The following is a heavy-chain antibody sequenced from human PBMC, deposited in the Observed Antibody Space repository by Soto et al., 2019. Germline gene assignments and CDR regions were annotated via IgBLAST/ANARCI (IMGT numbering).Heavy chain of an antibody. V-gene: IGHV3-7*03. CDR3: ARQDGSGSFFDY. CDR2: IKQDGNEK. D-gene: IGHD3-10*01. Sequence: GSLRLSCAASGFTFSSYWMSWVRQAPGKGLEWVANIKQDGNEKYYVDSVKGRFTISRDNAKNSLYLQMNSLRAEDTAVYYCARQDGSGSFFDYWGQGTLVTVSS. CDR1: GFTFSSYW. J-gene: IGHJ4*02.